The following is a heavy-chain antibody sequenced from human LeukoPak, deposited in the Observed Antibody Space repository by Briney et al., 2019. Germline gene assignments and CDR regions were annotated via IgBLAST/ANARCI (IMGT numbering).Heavy chain of an antibody. Sequence: GGSLRLSCAASGFTFSSHWMHWVRQAPGKGLVWVSHINSDGSDTSYADSVKGRFTISRDNAKNTLYLQMNSLRAEDTAVYYCLRDVTVSWDFWGQGTLVTVSS. CDR3: LRDVTVSWDF. CDR2: INSDGSDT. D-gene: IGHD4-17*01. J-gene: IGHJ4*02. CDR1: GFTFSSHW. V-gene: IGHV3-74*01.